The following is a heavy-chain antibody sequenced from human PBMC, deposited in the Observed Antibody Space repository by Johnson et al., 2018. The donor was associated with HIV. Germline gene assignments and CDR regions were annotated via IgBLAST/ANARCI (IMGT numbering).Heavy chain of an antibody. Sequence: QVQLVESGGGAVQPGKSLRLACAASGFTFSGYGMHWVRQAPGKGLEWVAVISYDGSNKYYADSMKGRSTISRDNTKNTLYLQMNSLRAEDTAVYYCARAHYGSGSLDIWGQGTMVTVSS. CDR3: ARAHYGSGSLDI. CDR2: ISYDGSNK. V-gene: IGHV3-30*03. D-gene: IGHD3-10*01. CDR1: GFTFSGYG. J-gene: IGHJ3*02.